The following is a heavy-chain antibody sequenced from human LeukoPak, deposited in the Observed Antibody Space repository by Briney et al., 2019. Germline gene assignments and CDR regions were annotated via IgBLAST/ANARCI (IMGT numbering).Heavy chain of an antibody. Sequence: GGSLRLSCAASGFTFSSYSMNWVRQAPGKGLEWVSSISSSRSYIYYADSVKGRFTISRDNAKNSLYLQMNSLRAGDTAVYYCARAGYSSTWYSRYFDLWGRGTLVTVSS. D-gene: IGHD6-13*01. V-gene: IGHV3-21*01. J-gene: IGHJ2*01. CDR3: ARAGYSSTWYSRYFDL. CDR1: GFTFSSYS. CDR2: ISSSRSYI.